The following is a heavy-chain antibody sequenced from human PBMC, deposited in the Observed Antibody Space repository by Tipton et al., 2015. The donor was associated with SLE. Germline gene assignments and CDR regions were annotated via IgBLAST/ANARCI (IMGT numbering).Heavy chain of an antibody. J-gene: IGHJ5*02. CDR3: ARGFYGDYLRWFDP. D-gene: IGHD4-17*01. CDR2: IYYSGST. V-gene: IGHV4-39*01. Sequence: TLSLTCTVSGGSISSSSYYWGWIRQPPGKGLEWIGSIYYSGSTYYNPSLKSRVTISVDTSKNQFSLKLSSVTAADTAVYYCARGFYGDYLRWFDPWGQGTLVTVSS. CDR1: GGSISSSSYY.